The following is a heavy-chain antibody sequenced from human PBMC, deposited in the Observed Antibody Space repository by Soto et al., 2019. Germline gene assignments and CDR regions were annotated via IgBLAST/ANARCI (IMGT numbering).Heavy chain of an antibody. D-gene: IGHD2-15*01. CDR1: GFTFSSYA. J-gene: IGHJ4*02. V-gene: IGHV3-23*01. CDR3: AKLRGAGWHFDY. CDR2: VSIGGST. Sequence: DVQLLESGGGLVQPEGSLRLSCAASGFTFSSYAMGWVRQGPGKGLEWVAVVSIGGSTHYADSVRGRFPISRDNSKNTLSLQIISLTAEDTAVYFCAKLRGAGWHFDYSGQGVLVTVSS.